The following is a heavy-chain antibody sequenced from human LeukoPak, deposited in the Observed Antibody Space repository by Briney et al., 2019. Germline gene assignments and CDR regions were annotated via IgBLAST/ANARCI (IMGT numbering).Heavy chain of an antibody. D-gene: IGHD3-10*01. CDR2: ISAYNGNT. CDR1: GYTFTSYG. Sequence: ASGKASCKASGYTFTSYGISWVRQAPGQGLEWMGWISAYNGNTNYAQKLQGRVTMTTDTSTSTAYMELRSLRSDDTAVYYCARGPEPGSGSYKNWFDPWGQGTLVTVSS. CDR3: ARGPEPGSGSYKNWFDP. J-gene: IGHJ5*02. V-gene: IGHV1-18*04.